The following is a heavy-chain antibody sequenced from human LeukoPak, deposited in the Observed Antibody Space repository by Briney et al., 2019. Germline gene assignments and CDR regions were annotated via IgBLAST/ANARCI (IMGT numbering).Heavy chain of an antibody. CDR2: IYYSGST. CDR3: ARHGYYYYGMDV. Sequence: SETLSLTCTVSGGSIGSYYWSWIRQPPGKGLEWIGYIYYSGSTNHNPSLKSRVTISVDTSKNQFSLKLSSVTAADTAVYYCARHGYYYYGMDVWGQGTTVTVSS. J-gene: IGHJ6*02. CDR1: GGSIGSYY. V-gene: IGHV4-59*08.